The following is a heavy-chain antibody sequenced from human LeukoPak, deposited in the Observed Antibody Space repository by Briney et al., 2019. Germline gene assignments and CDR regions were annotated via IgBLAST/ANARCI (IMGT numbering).Heavy chain of an antibody. Sequence: AASVKVSCKASGYTFTNFGISWVRQAPGQGLEWMGIINPSGGSTSYAQKFQGRVTMTRDTSTSTVYMELSSLRSEDTAVYYCARDGRPIVVVPAAMSLFYYYGMDVWGQGTTVTVSS. CDR1: GYTFTNFG. J-gene: IGHJ6*02. CDR2: INPSGGST. V-gene: IGHV1-46*01. CDR3: ARDGRPIVVVPAAMSLFYYYGMDV. D-gene: IGHD2-2*01.